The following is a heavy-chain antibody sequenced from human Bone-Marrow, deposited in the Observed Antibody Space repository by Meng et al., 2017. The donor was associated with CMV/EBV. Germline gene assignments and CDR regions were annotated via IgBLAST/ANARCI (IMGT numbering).Heavy chain of an antibody. CDR2: ISSSSYI. Sequence: GGSLRLSCAASGFTFSSYSMNWVRQAPGKGLEWVSSISSSSYIYYADSVKGRFTISRDNAKNSLYLQMNSLRAEDTAVYYCARDTVYCGGDCPPAFDIWGQGPMVTVSS. V-gene: IGHV3-21*01. CDR3: ARDTVYCGGDCPPAFDI. J-gene: IGHJ3*02. D-gene: IGHD2-21*01. CDR1: GFTFSSYS.